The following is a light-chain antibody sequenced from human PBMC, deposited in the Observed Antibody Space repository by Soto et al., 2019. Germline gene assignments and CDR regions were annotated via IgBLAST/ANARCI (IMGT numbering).Light chain of an antibody. CDR1: QSIRSW. CDR2: KAS. CDR3: QQYNSHPWT. Sequence: DIPVTHRPSTLPPSAGDTVTVSCRASQSIRSWLAWYQEKPGKAPKLLIYKASLLETGVPSRFSGSGSGTEFTLTISSLQTDDFGTYYCQQYNSHPWTFGQGTKVDI. V-gene: IGKV1-5*03. J-gene: IGKJ1*01.